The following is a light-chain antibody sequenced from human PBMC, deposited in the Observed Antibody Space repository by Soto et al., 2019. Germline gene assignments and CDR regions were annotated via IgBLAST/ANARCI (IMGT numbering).Light chain of an antibody. CDR2: DAS. J-gene: IGKJ4*01. V-gene: IGKV3-11*01. CDR1: QSVGSY. CDR3: QQRSNWPLT. Sequence: EIVLTQSPATQSLSPGQRATLSCRASQSVGSYLAWYQQKPGQAPRLLIYDASNRATGIPARFSGSGSGTDSTLTISSLEPEDFAVYYCQQRSNWPLTFGGGTKVEIK.